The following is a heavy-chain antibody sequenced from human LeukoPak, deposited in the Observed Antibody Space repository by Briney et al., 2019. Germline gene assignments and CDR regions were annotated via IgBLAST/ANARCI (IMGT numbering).Heavy chain of an antibody. Sequence: GRSLRLSCAPSGFKFDDYDMHWVRQAPRKGLEWVSGISWNGAIMVYADSVKGRFTISRDNAKNSLYLQMNSLRAEDTALYYCAKDISIGGFADGYFYGMDAWGQGTTVTVSS. D-gene: IGHD4-23*01. V-gene: IGHV3-9*01. J-gene: IGHJ6*02. CDR2: ISWNGAIM. CDR3: AKDISIGGFADGYFYGMDA. CDR1: GFKFDDYD.